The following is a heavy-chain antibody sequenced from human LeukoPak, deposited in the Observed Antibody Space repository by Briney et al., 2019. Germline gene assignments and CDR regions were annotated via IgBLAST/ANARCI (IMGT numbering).Heavy chain of an antibody. Sequence: GGSLRLSCAASGFTFSSYAMHWVRQAPGKGLEWVAVISYDGSNKYYADSVKGGFTISRDNSKNTLYLQMNSLRAEDTAVYYCARPARPYYYYYYMDVWGKGTTVTVSS. J-gene: IGHJ6*03. CDR2: ISYDGSNK. V-gene: IGHV3-30*04. CDR3: ARPARPYYYYYYMDV. CDR1: GFTFSSYA. D-gene: IGHD6-6*01.